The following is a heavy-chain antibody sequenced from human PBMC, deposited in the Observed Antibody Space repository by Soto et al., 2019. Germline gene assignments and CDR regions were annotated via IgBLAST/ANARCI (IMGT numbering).Heavy chain of an antibody. V-gene: IGHV3-21*01. D-gene: IGHD6-6*01. Sequence: PGGSLSLSCSASGFTFISYSMNWVRHAPGKGLEWVSSISSSSSYIYYADSVKGRFTISRDNAKNSLYLQMNSLRAEDTAVYYCARGTDSSSSRIDPWGQGTLVTVSS. CDR1: GFTFISYS. CDR3: ARGTDSSSSRIDP. CDR2: ISSSSSYI. J-gene: IGHJ5*02.